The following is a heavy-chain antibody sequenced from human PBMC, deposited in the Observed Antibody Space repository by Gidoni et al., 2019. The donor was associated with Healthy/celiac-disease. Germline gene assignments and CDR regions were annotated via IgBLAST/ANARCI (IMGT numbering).Heavy chain of an antibody. J-gene: IGHJ6*02. D-gene: IGHD2-21*01. V-gene: IGHV4-39*07. Sequence: QLQLQESGPGLVKPSETLSLTCPVPCCSFSSSSYYWGWIRQPPGKGLEWIGSIYYSGSTYYNPSLKSRVTISVDTSKNQFSLKLSSVTAADTAVYYCARDPRSINYYYGMDVWGQGTTVTVSS. CDR3: ARDPRSINYYYGMDV. CDR2: IYYSGST. CDR1: CCSFSSSSYY.